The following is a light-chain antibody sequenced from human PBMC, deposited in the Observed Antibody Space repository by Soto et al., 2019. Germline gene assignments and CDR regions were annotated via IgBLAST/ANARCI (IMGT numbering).Light chain of an antibody. V-gene: IGKV3D-20*01. J-gene: IGKJ4*01. CDR3: QQYGSSPLT. CDR2: DAS. Sequence: EIVLTQSPATLSLSPGERATLSCGASQSVSSSCLAWYQQKPGLAPRLLIYDASSRATGIPDRFSGSGSGTDFTLTISRLEPEDFAMYYCQQYGSSPLTFGGGTKVEIK. CDR1: QSVSSSC.